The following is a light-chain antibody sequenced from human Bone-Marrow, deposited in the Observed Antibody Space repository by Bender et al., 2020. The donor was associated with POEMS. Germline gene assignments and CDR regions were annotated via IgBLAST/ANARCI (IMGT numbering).Light chain of an antibody. CDR3: NSYTSSSSWL. CDR1: SSDIGGYNY. CDR2: DVT. J-gene: IGLJ3*02. Sequence: QSVLTQPPSVSGAPGQRVTISCTGTSSDIGGYNYVSWYQQHPGKAPKLIIYDVTNRPSGISSRFSGSKSGNTASLTISGLQTEDEAHYYCNSYTSSSSWLFGGGTKVTVL. V-gene: IGLV2-14*01.